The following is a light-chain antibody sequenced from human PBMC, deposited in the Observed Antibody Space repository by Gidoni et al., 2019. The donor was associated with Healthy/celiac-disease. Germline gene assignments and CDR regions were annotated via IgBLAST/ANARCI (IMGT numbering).Light chain of an antibody. J-gene: IGKJ4*01. CDR2: GAS. V-gene: IGKV3-15*01. CDR1: QIVSSN. Sequence: EIVMTQPPATLSVSPGERATLSCRASQIVSSNLAWYQQKPGQAPRLLIYGASTRATGIPARFSGSGSGTEFTLTISSLQSEDFAVYYCQQYNNWPLTFGGGTKVEIK. CDR3: QQYNNWPLT.